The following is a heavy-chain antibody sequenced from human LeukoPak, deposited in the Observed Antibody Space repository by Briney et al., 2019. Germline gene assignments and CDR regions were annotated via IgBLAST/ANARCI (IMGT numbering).Heavy chain of an antibody. V-gene: IGHV4-59*12. Sequence: SETLSLTCTVSGGSISTYYWSWIRQPPGKGLEWIGHIHGSGETNYNPSLKSRVAMSPDTSRNQFSLKVNSVTAADTAVYYCARDTYYSGSGTYFEDYFDSWGQGILVTVSS. CDR3: ARDTYYSGSGTYFEDYFDS. CDR2: IHGSGET. D-gene: IGHD3-10*01. J-gene: IGHJ4*02. CDR1: GGSISTYY.